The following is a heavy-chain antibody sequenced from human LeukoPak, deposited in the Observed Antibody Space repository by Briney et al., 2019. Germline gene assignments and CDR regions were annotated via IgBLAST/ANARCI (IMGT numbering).Heavy chain of an antibody. CDR1: GFTFSSYG. CDR2: ISYDGSNK. CDR3: GGYRSCSSTSCLNYYYMDV. J-gene: IGHJ6*03. D-gene: IGHD2-2*01. Sequence: GRSLRLSCAASGFTFSSYGMHWVRQAPGKGLEWVAVISYDGSNKYYADSVKGRFTISRDNSKNTLYLQMNSLRAEDTAVYYCGGYRSCSSTSCLNYYYMDVWGKGTTVTVSS. V-gene: IGHV3-30*03.